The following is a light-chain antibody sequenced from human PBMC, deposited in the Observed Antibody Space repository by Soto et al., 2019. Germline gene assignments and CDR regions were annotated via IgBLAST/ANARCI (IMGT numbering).Light chain of an antibody. J-gene: IGKJ5*01. CDR1: RSLSSDY. Sequence: PGERATLSCRARRSLSSDYLAWYQQKPGQAPRLFIYDASSRATGIPARFSGSGSGTDFTLTISSLEPEDFAVYYCQQRSKWPITFGQGTRLEIK. CDR2: DAS. V-gene: IGKV3D-20*02. CDR3: QQRSKWPIT.